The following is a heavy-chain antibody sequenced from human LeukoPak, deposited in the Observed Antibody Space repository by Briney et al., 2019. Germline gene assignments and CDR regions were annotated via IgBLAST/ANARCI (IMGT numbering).Heavy chain of an antibody. CDR2: IKNDGSET. CDR3: ARDQWFDP. V-gene: IGHV3-7*03. CDR1: GFNFRDHW. J-gene: IGHJ5*02. Sequence: PGGSLRLSCAVSGFNFRDHWMDWVRQAPGKGLEWVGHIKNDGSETYYLDSLKGRFSVSRDNTNNALYLQMNSLRVEDTAVYYCARDQWFDPWGQGTLVTVSS.